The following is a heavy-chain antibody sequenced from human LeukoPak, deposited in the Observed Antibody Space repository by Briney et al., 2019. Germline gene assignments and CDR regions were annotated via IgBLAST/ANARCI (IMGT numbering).Heavy chain of an antibody. Sequence: ASVKVSCKASGYTFTGYYIHWVRQAPGQRLEWMGWINAGNGNTKYSQEFQGRVTITRDTSASTAYMELSSLRSEDMAVYYCARGHIVGATPFDYWGQGTLVTVSS. CDR1: GYTFTGYY. CDR2: INAGNGNT. CDR3: ARGHIVGATPFDY. V-gene: IGHV1-3*03. J-gene: IGHJ4*02. D-gene: IGHD1-26*01.